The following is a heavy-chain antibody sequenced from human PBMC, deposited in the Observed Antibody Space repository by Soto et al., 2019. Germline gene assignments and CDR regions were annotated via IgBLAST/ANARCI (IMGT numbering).Heavy chain of an antibody. D-gene: IGHD2-15*01. J-gene: IGHJ6*02. Sequence: AASVKVSCKASGYTFTSYGISWARQAPGQGLEWMGRISAYNGNTNYAQKLQGRVTMTTDTSTSTAYMELRSLRSDDTAVYYCARDLDCSGGSCYSWMDYYYGMDVWGQGTTVTVSS. CDR3: ARDLDCSGGSCYSWMDYYYGMDV. CDR1: GYTFTSYG. CDR2: ISAYNGNT. V-gene: IGHV1-18*01.